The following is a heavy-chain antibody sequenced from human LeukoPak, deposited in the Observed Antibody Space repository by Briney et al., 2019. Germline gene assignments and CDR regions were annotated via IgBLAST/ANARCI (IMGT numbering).Heavy chain of an antibody. CDR2: IWSDGSDE. CDR1: GFTFSTYG. J-gene: IGHJ4*02. CDR3: ARDYCGGDCYNFDY. Sequence: GGSLRLSCAASGFTFSTYGMHWVRQAPGKGLEWVAVIWSDGSDEYYADSVKGRFTISRDNSKLYLQMDSLRVEDTAVYYCARDYCGGDCYNFDYWGQGTLVTVSS. D-gene: IGHD2-21*02. V-gene: IGHV3-33*01.